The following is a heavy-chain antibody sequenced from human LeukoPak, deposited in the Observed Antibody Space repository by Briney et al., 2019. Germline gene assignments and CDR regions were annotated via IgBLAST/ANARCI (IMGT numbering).Heavy chain of an antibody. J-gene: IGHJ6*03. CDR3: ARRISDIVVVPAVSPYMDV. D-gene: IGHD2-2*01. CDR2: IKQDGSEK. Sequence: GGSLRLSCAASVFTFSSYLMSSVRQAPGKGLEWVANIKQDGSEKYYVDSVKGRLTISRDNAKNSMYLQMNSLRAEDTAVYYCARRISDIVVVPAVSPYMDVWGKRTAVTVSS. CDR1: VFTFSSYL. V-gene: IGHV3-7*01.